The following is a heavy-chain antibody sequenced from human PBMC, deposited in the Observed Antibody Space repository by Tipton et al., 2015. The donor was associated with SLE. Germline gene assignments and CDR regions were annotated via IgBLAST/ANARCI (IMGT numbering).Heavy chain of an antibody. V-gene: IGHV3-23*01. CDR2: ISGSGGST. CDR3: AKISCSSTSCHDY. J-gene: IGHJ4*02. Sequence: AISGSGGSTYYADSVKGRFTTSRDNSKNTLYLQMNSLRAEDTAVYYCAKISCSSTSCHDYWGQGTLVTVSS. D-gene: IGHD2-2*01.